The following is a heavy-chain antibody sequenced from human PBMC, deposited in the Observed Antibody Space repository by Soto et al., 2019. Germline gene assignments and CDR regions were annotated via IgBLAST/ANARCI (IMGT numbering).Heavy chain of an antibody. Sequence: QVQLQESGPGLVKPSETLSLTCTVSGGSINYYYWSWIRQPAGKGLEWIGRIYYIGSTTYSPSLKSRVTMSVDTSNNQFFLKVTSVTAADPAVYYCARSGNGTATIFDSWGQGTLVTVSS. V-gene: IGHV4-4*07. CDR1: GGSINYYY. D-gene: IGHD3-10*01. CDR2: IYYIGST. CDR3: ARSGNGTATIFDS. J-gene: IGHJ4*02.